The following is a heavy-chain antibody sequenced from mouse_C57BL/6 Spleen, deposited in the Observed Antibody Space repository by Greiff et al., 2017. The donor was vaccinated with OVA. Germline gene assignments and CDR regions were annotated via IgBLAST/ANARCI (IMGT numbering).Heavy chain of an antibody. CDR3: ARESFLAY. V-gene: IGHV3-6*01. CDR2: ISYDGSN. CDR1: GYSITSGYY. Sequence: EVQLMESGPGLVKPSQSLSLTCSVTGYSITSGYYWNWIRQFPGNKLEWMGYISYDGSNNYNPSLKNRISITRDTSKNQFFLKLNSVTTEDTATYYCARESFLAYWGQGTLVTVSA. J-gene: IGHJ3*01.